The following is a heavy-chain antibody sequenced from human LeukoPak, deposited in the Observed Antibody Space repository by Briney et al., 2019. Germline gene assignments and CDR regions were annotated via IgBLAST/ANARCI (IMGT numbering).Heavy chain of an antibody. CDR3: ARGYCSSTNCYGFFWY. Sequence: GRSLRLSCAASGLTFSSYGMHRVHQAPGKGLERVSYISSSGSTIYYADSVKGRFTISRDNAKNSLYLKMKSLRAKDTAVYYCARGYCSSTNCYGFFWYWGQGTLVTVSS. CDR2: ISSSGSTI. CDR1: GLTFSSYG. D-gene: IGHD2-2*01. J-gene: IGHJ4*02. V-gene: IGHV3-48*04.